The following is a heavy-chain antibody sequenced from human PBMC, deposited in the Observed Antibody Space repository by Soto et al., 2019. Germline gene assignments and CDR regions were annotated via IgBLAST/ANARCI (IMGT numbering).Heavy chain of an antibody. CDR2: INAGNGNT. CDR1: GYTFTSYA. Sequence: ASVKVSCKASGYTFTSYAMHWVRQAPGQRLEWMGWINAGNGNTKYSQKFQGRVTITRDTSARTAYMELSSLRSEDTAVYYCARGYCSGGSCIFDYWGQGTLVTVSS. D-gene: IGHD2-15*01. J-gene: IGHJ4*02. CDR3: ARGYCSGGSCIFDY. V-gene: IGHV1-3*01.